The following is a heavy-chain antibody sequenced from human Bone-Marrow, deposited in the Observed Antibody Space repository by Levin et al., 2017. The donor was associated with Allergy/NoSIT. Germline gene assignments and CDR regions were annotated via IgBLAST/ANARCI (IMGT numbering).Heavy chain of an antibody. V-gene: IGHV3-33*05. CDR3: ARGVAAAKHPPGY. CDR2: VKYDGSNT. Sequence: GGSLRLSCAASGFSFSNFGMHWVRQAPGKGLEWVALVKYDGSNTYYTESVRGRFTISRDNSENMVYLQMNSLRAEDTAVYYCARGVAAAKHPPGYWGQGTLVTVSS. CDR1: GFSFSNFG. J-gene: IGHJ4*02. D-gene: IGHD6-13*01.